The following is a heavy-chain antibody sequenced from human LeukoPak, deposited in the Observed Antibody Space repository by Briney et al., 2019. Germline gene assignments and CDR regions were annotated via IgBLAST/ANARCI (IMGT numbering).Heavy chain of an antibody. CDR3: AREGEYDSSGYYWFDP. V-gene: IGHV3-66*01. Sequence: GGSLRLSCAASGFTVSSNYMSWVRQAPGKGLEWVSVIYSGGSTYYADSVKGRFTISRDNSKNTLYLQMNSLRAEDTAVYYCAREGEYDSSGYYWFDPWGQGTLVTVSS. CDR2: IYSGGST. D-gene: IGHD3-22*01. J-gene: IGHJ5*02. CDR1: GFTVSSNY.